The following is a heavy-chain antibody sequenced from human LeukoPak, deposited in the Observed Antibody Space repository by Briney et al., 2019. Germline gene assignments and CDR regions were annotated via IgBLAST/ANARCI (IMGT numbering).Heavy chain of an antibody. D-gene: IGHD2-2*01. Sequence: ASVKVSCKASGYTFTSYDINWVRQATGQGLEWMGWMNPNRGNTGYAQKFQGRVTMTRNTSISTAYMELSSLRSEDTAVYYCARGQKYCSSTRCYYYYGMDGWGPGTPVTVSS. CDR3: ARGQKYCSSTRCYYYYGMDG. CDR1: GYTFTSYD. V-gene: IGHV1-8*01. J-gene: IGHJ6*02. CDR2: MNPNRGNT.